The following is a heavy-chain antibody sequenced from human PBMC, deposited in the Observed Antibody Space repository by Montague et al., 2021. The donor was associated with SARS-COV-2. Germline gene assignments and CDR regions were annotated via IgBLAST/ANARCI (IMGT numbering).Heavy chain of an antibody. J-gene: IGHJ4*02. CDR1: GGSFTDYY. V-gene: IGHV4-34*01. Sequence: SETLSLTCAVSGGSFTDYYWSWIRQPPGKGLEWIGEINHRGTSNYNPSLKSRVSISVDTSKNQFSLYLGTVTAADTAVYYCARGRQHFNMIVVVMNGGEYYFDYWGQGTLVTVSS. D-gene: IGHD3-22*01. CDR3: ARGRQHFNMIVVVMNGGEYYFDY. CDR2: INHRGTS.